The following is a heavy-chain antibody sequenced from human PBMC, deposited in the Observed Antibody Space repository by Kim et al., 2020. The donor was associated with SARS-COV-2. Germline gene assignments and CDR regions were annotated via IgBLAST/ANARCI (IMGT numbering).Heavy chain of an antibody. CDR2: IIPIFGTA. J-gene: IGHJ4*02. CDR3: ARCSSHLYSSSWYAYFDY. V-gene: IGHV1-69*13. Sequence: SVKVSCKASGGTFSSYAISWVRQAPGQGLEWMGGIIPIFGTANYAQKFQGRVTITADESTSTAYMELSSLRSEDTAVYYCARCSSHLYSSSWYAYFDYWGQGTLVTVSS. D-gene: IGHD6-13*01. CDR1: GGTFSSYA.